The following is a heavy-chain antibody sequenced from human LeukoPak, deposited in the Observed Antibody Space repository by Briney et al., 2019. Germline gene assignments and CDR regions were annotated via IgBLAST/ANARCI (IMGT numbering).Heavy chain of an antibody. Sequence: ASVKVSCKASGYTFTSYGITWVRQAPGQGLEWMGWISAYNGNTNYAQKLQGRVTMTTDTSTSTAYMELRGLRSDDTAVYYCARAMVRXAIXQXXFDPWSQGTLVTVSS. D-gene: IGHD3-10*01. CDR3: ARAMVRXAIXQXXFDP. CDR1: GYTFTSYG. J-gene: IGHJ5*02. V-gene: IGHV1-18*01. CDR2: ISAYNGNT.